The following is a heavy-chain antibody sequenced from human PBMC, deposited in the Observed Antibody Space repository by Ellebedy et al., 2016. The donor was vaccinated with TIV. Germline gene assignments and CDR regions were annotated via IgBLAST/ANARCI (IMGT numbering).Heavy chain of an antibody. J-gene: IGHJ4*02. D-gene: IGHD3-10*01. CDR2: INPSRGSA. CDR3: ARDLGRWNGDTYYYDSGTDY. V-gene: IGHV1-46*01. Sequence: AASVKVSCKASGYTFTNKYMHWVRQAPGQGLEWMGIINPSRGSASYAQKFQVRVTMTRDTSTSTVYMELSSLRSEDTAVYYCARDLGRWNGDTYYYDSGTDYWGQGTLVIVSS. CDR1: GYTFTNKY.